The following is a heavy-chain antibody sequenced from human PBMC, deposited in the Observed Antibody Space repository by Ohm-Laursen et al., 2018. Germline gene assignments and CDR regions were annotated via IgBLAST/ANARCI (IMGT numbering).Heavy chain of an antibody. D-gene: IGHD2-21*01. J-gene: IGHJ4*02. CDR2: ISNDGSNK. CDR3: AGDPGDADTFDY. V-gene: IGHV3-30*03. CDR1: GFIFSSFG. Sequence: SLRLSCTASGFIFSSFGMHWVRQAPGKGLEWVALISNDGSNKYYADSVKGRFTISRDNSKNTLNLQMNSLRTEDAAVYYCAGDPGDADTFDYWGQGTLVTVSS.